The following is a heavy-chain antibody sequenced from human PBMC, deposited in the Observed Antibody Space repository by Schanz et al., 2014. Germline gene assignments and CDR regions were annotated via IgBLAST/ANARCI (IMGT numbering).Heavy chain of an antibody. D-gene: IGHD6-13*01. J-gene: IGHJ6*02. V-gene: IGHV3-23*01. CDR1: GFAFTSNA. Sequence: EAQLLESGGGLVQPGGSLRLSCEASGFAFTSNAMTWVRQAPGKGLEWVSTISGSGAHTYHADSVRGRFTISRDNSKNTLYLRMNSLRAEDTAVYYCAKEFSSSWWYGMDVWGQGTTVTVSS. CDR3: AKEFSSSWWYGMDV. CDR2: ISGSGAHT.